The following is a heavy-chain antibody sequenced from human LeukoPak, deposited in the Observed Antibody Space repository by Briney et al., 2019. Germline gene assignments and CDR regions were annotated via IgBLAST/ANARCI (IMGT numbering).Heavy chain of an antibody. CDR3: ARTVDTAMGEEYYFDY. V-gene: IGHV5-51*01. CDR2: IYPGDSDT. J-gene: IGHJ4*02. CDR1: GYSFTSYW. Sequence: RGESLKISCKGSGYSFTSYWIGWVRQLPGKGLEWMGIIYPGDSDTRYSPSVQGQVTVSADKSISTAYLQWSSVKAADTAMYYCARTVDTAMGEEYYFDYWGQGTLVTVSS. D-gene: IGHD5-18*01.